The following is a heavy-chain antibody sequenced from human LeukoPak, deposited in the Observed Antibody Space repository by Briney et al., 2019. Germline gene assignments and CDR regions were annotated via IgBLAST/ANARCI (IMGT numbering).Heavy chain of an antibody. CDR2: INHSGST. J-gene: IGHJ3*02. Sequence: PSETLSLTCAVYGGSFSGNYWSWIRQPPGKGLEWIGEINHSGSTNYNPSLKSRVTISVDTSKNQFSLKLSSVTAADTAVYYCARRLGYDAFDIWGQGTMVTVSS. V-gene: IGHV4-34*01. D-gene: IGHD7-27*01. CDR1: GGSFSGNY. CDR3: ARRLGYDAFDI.